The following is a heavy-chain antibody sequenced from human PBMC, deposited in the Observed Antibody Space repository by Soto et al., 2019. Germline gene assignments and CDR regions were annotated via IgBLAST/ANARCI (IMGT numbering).Heavy chain of an antibody. Sequence: SGPTLVNPTQTLTLTCTFSGFSLSTTGVGVSWIRQPPGQALECLALIYWNDDKCYSPSLKSRLTITNDTSKNQVVLTMTNMDPGDTATYYCGHSWWAPVSLYYLDYWGQGALVNV. CDR1: GFSLSTTGVG. CDR2: IYWNDDK. J-gene: IGHJ4*02. D-gene: IGHD2-8*02. CDR3: GHSWWAPVSLYYLDY. V-gene: IGHV2-5*01.